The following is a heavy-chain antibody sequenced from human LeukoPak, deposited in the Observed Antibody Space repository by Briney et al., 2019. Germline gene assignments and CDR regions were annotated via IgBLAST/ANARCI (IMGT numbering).Heavy chain of an antibody. CDR2: ISGSGGST. CDR1: GFTFSSYA. J-gene: IGHJ4*02. D-gene: IGHD3-3*01. V-gene: IGHV3-23*01. Sequence: GGSLRLSCAASGFTFSSYAMSWVRQAPGKGLEWVSAISGSGGSTYYADSAKGRFTISRDNSKNTLYLQMNSLRAEDTAVYYCAKDGGLLRFLEWSWFDYWGQGTLVTVSS. CDR3: AKDGGLLRFLEWSWFDY.